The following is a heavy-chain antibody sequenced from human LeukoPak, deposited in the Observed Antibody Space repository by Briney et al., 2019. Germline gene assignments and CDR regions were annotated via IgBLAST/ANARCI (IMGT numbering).Heavy chain of an antibody. Sequence: GGSLRLSCAASAFTFSSYSMNWVRQAPGKGLEWVSSISSSSSYIYYADSVKGRFTISRDNAKNSLYLQMNSLRAEDTAVYYCARGTVTAPGIDYWGQGTLVTVSS. V-gene: IGHV3-21*01. J-gene: IGHJ4*02. CDR3: ARGTVTAPGIDY. CDR2: ISSSSSYI. CDR1: AFTFSSYS. D-gene: IGHD2-21*02.